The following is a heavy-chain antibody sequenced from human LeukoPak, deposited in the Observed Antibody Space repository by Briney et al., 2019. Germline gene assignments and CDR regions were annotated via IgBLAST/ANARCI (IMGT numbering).Heavy chain of an antibody. J-gene: IGHJ6*03. Sequence: SETLSLACAVYGGSFSGYYWSWIRQPPGKGLEWIGEINHSGSTNYNPSLKSRVTISVDTSKNQFSLKLSSVTAADTAVYYCARGRKTTAYYYYYYMDVWGKGTTVTVSS. CDR2: INHSGST. D-gene: IGHD4-11*01. V-gene: IGHV4-34*01. CDR3: ARGRKTTAYYYYYYMDV. CDR1: GGSFSGYY.